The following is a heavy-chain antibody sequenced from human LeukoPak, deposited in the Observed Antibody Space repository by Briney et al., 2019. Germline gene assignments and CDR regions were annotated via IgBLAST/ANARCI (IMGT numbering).Heavy chain of an antibody. J-gene: IGHJ4*02. CDR3: AREGYYFDY. V-gene: IGHV6-1*01. D-gene: IGHD2-15*01. Sequence: SQTLSLTCAISGDSVSSSSAARHWIRQSPSRGLEWLGRTYYRSKWYNDYAVSVQSRITIKPDTSKNEFTLQLNSVTPEDTAVYYCAREGYYFDYWGQGTLVTVSS. CDR1: GDSVSSSSAA. CDR2: TYYRSKWYN.